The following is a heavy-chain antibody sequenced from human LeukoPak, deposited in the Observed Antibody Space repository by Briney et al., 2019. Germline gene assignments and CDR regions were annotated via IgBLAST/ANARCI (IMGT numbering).Heavy chain of an antibody. CDR1: GGTFSSYA. J-gene: IGHJ6*02. CDR3: ARGGVAARSGYYYYGMDV. D-gene: IGHD6-6*01. V-gene: IGHV1-69*04. CDR2: IIPILGIA. Sequence: SVKVSCKASGGTFSSYAISWVRQAPGQGLEWMGRIIPILGIANYAQKFQGRVTITADKSTSTAYMELSSLRSEDTAVYYCARGGVAARSGYYYYGMDVWGQGTTVTVSS.